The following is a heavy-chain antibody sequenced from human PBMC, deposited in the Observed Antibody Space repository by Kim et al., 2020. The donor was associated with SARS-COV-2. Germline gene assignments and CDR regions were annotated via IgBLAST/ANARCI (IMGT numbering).Heavy chain of an antibody. CDR1: GYSFTSYW. Sequence: GESLKISCKGSGYSFTSYWISWVRQMPGKGLEWMGRIDPSDSYTNYSPSFQGHVTISADKSISTAYLQWSSLKASDTAMYYCARHPLTGYSSSWFFDYWGQGTLVTVSS. CDR3: ARHPLTGYSSSWFFDY. D-gene: IGHD6-13*01. V-gene: IGHV5-10-1*01. J-gene: IGHJ4*02. CDR2: IDPSDSYT.